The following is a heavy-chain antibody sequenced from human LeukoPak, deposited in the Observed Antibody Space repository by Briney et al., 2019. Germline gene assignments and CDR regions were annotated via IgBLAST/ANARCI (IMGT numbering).Heavy chain of an antibody. Sequence: PGGSLRLSCAAFGFTFSNYAMHWVRQAPGKGLEHVSAISSNGGSTYYANSVKGRFTISRDNSKYTVYPQMGSLRAEDMGVYYCARDPWGYDYWSGYYYYFDYWGQGTLVTVSS. CDR2: ISSNGGST. D-gene: IGHD3-3*01. J-gene: IGHJ4*02. CDR3: ARDPWGYDYWSGYYYYFDY. CDR1: GFTFSNYA. V-gene: IGHV3-64*01.